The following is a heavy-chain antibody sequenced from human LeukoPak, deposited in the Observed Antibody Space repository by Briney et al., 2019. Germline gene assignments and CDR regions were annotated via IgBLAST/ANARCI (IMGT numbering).Heavy chain of an antibody. V-gene: IGHV6-1*01. Sequence: SQTLSLTCAISGDSVSSNSAAWSWIRLSPSRGLEWLGRTYYRSKWYNGYAVSVRSRITINPDTSKNLFSLQLNSVTPEDTAEYYCATTVETGDAFDIWGPGTRVTVSS. CDR3: ATTVETGDAFDI. CDR1: GDSVSSNSAA. J-gene: IGHJ3*02. D-gene: IGHD1-1*01. CDR2: TYYRSKWYN.